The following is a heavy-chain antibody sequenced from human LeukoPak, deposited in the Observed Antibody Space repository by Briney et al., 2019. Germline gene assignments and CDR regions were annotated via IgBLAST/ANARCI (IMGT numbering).Heavy chain of an antibody. J-gene: IGHJ3*02. V-gene: IGHV1-46*01. CDR1: GYTFTGYY. D-gene: IGHD3-16*01. Sequence: ASVKVSCKASGYTFTGYYMHWVRQAPGQGLEWMGIINPSGGSTSYAQKFQGRVTMTRDTSTSTVYMELSSLRSEDTAVYYCARDLGGRNAFDIWGQGTMVTVSS. CDR2: INPSGGST. CDR3: ARDLGGRNAFDI.